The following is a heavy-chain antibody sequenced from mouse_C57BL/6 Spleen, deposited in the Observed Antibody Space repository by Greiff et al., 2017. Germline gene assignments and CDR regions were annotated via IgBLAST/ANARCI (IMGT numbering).Heavy chain of an antibody. Sequence: QVQLQQPGAELVRPGSSVKLSCKASGYTFTSYWMDWVKQRPGQGLEWIGNIYPSDSETHYNQKFKDKATLTVDKSSSTAYMQLRSLTSEDSAVYYCAKPGGRREYFDVWGTGTTVTVSS. CDR3: AKPGGRREYFDV. CDR2: IYPSDSET. CDR1: GYTFTSYW. J-gene: IGHJ1*03. V-gene: IGHV1-61*01.